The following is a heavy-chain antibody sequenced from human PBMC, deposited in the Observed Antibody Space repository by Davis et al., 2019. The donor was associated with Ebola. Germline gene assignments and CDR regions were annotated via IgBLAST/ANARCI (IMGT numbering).Heavy chain of an antibody. CDR2: IIPIFGTA. D-gene: IGHD3-22*01. J-gene: IGHJ5*02. Sequence: SVKVSCKASGGTFSSYAISWVRQAPGQGLEWMGGIIPIFGTANYAQKFQGRVTITADESTSTAYMELSSLRSEDTAVYYCARDPGTDSGYTGRRFDPWGQGTLVTVSS. CDR1: GGTFSSYA. CDR3: ARDPGTDSGYTGRRFDP. V-gene: IGHV1-69*13.